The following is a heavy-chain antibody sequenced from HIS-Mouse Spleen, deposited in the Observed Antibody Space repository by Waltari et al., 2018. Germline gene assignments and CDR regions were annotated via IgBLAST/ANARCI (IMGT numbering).Heavy chain of an antibody. Sequence: QLQLQESGTGLVKPSETLSLTCTVPGGSISSSSSSWAWIRQPPGKGLEWIGSIYCSGSTYYNPSLKSRVTISVDTSKNQFSLKLSSVTAADTAVYYCARHPDYGGKSFDYWGQGTLVTVSS. J-gene: IGHJ4*02. CDR3: ARHPDYGGKSFDY. V-gene: IGHV4-39*01. CDR2: IYCSGST. D-gene: IGHD4-17*01. CDR1: GGSISSSSSS.